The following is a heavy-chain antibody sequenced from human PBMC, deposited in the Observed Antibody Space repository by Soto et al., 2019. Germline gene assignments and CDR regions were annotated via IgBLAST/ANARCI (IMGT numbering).Heavy chain of an antibody. CDR3: ARRLLLQDSSESDAFDI. CDR2: INPSGGST. J-gene: IGHJ3*02. Sequence: QVQLVQSGAEVKKPGASVKVSCKASGYTFTSYYMHWVRQAPGQGLEWMGIINPSGGSTSYAQKCPGRGTMTRDTPTHTVYMELSSLRSEDTDVYYCARRLLLQDSSESDAFDIWRQGTMVTVSS. V-gene: IGHV1-46*01. D-gene: IGHD3-22*01. CDR1: GYTFTSYY.